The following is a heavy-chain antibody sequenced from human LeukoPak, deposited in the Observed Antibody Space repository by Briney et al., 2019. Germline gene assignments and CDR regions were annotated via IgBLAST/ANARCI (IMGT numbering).Heavy chain of an antibody. D-gene: IGHD3-10*01. J-gene: IGHJ4*02. Sequence: GESLKISCKGSGYSFTSYWISWVRQMPGKGLEWIGRIDPSDSYTNYSPSFQGHVTISADKSISTAYLQWSSLKASDTAMYYCARLYYYGSGSYGGPLDYWGQGTLVTVSS. CDR2: IDPSDSYT. CDR1: GYSFTSYW. V-gene: IGHV5-10-1*01. CDR3: ARLYYYGSGSYGGPLDY.